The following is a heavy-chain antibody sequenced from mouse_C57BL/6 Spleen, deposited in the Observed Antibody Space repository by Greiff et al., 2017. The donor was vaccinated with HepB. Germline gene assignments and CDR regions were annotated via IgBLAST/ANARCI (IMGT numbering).Heavy chain of an antibody. CDR2: ISSGSSTI. J-gene: IGHJ2*01. CDR1: GFTFSDYG. V-gene: IGHV5-17*01. D-gene: IGHD1-1*01. CDR3: ARPLYYYGSSFDY. Sequence: EVKLMESGGGLVKPGGSLKLSCAASGFTFSDYGMHWVRQAPEKGLEWVAYISSGSSTIYYADTVKGRFTISRDNAKNTLFLQMTSLRSEDTAMYYCARPLYYYGSSFDYWGQGTTLTVSS.